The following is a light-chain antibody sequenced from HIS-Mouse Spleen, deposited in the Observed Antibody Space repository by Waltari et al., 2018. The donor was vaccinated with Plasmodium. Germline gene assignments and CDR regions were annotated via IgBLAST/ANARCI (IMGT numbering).Light chain of an antibody. CDR1: KLGYKY. CDR3: QAWDSSTVV. J-gene: IGLJ2*01. CDR2: QDS. V-gene: IGLV3-1*01. Sequence: SYELTQPPSVSVSPGQQASITCSGAKLGYKYACWYQQKPGQSPVLVIYQDSKRPSGIPERFSGSNSGNTATLTISGTQAMDEADYYCQAWDSSTVVFGGGTKLTVL.